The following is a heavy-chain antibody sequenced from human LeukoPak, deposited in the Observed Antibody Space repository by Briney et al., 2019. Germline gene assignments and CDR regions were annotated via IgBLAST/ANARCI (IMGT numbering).Heavy chain of an antibody. CDR3: AKDLDYYDSSGFDY. CDR1: GFTFSSYG. Sequence: GGSLRLSCAASGFTFSSYGMHRVRQAPGKGLEWVAIISYDGSNKYYADSVKGRFTISRDNSKNTLYLQMNSLRAEDTAVYYCAKDLDYYDSSGFDYWGQGTLVTVSS. D-gene: IGHD3-22*01. V-gene: IGHV3-30*18. J-gene: IGHJ4*02. CDR2: ISYDGSNK.